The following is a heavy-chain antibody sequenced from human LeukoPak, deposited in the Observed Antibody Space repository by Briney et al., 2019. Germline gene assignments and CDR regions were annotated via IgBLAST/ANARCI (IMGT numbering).Heavy chain of an antibody. CDR2: ISYVGNDK. D-gene: IGHD5-12*01. Sequence: GRSLSLSCAVSAFTSSKYGMYWDRQAPGKGLEWVTFISYVGNDKYYGDSVKGRFSISRDNSKNTLYLQMNSLRPENTAVYYCAKDAIIGATTKEIDSWGQGTLVTVSS. V-gene: IGHV3-30*18. J-gene: IGHJ4*02. CDR1: AFTSSKYG. CDR3: AKDAIIGATTKEIDS.